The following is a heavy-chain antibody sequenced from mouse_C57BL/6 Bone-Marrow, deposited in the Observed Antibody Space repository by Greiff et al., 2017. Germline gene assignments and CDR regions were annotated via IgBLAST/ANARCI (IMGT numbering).Heavy chain of an antibody. CDR1: GFTFSDYG. CDR3: ARVYYGSSYDWYFDV. J-gene: IGHJ1*03. D-gene: IGHD1-1*01. Sequence: EVKLMESGGGLVQPGGSLKLSCAASGFTFSDYGMAWVRQAPRKGPEWVAFISNLAYSIYYADTVTGRFTISRENAKNTLYLEMSSLRSEDTAMYYCARVYYGSSYDWYFDVWGTGTTVTVSS. V-gene: IGHV5-15*01. CDR2: ISNLAYSI.